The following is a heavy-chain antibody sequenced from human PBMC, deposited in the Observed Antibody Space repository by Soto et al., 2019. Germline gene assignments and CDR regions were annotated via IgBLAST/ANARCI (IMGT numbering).Heavy chain of an antibody. CDR1: GFSLSNARMG. J-gene: IGHJ6*02. Sequence: QVTLKESGPVLVKPTETLTLTCTVSGFSLSNARMGVSWIRQPPGKALEWLAHIFSNDEKSYSTSLKSRLTISKDTSKSQVVLTMTNMDPADTATYYCARICSSSSYYYYYYGMDVWGQGTTVTVSS. CDR3: ARICSSSSYYYYYYGMDV. D-gene: IGHD6-6*01. CDR2: IFSNDEK. V-gene: IGHV2-26*01.